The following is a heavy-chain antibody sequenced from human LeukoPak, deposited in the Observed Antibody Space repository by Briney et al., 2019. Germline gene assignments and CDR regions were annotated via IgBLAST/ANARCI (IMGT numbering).Heavy chain of an antibody. Sequence: GSLRLSCAASGFTFSSYAMSWVRQAPGKGLEWVSAISGSGGSTYYADSVKGRFTISRDNSKNTLYLQMNSLRAEDTAVYYCAKVLRYSYASFYFDYWGQGTLVTVSS. J-gene: IGHJ4*02. CDR3: AKVLRYSYASFYFDY. CDR1: GFTFSSYA. V-gene: IGHV3-23*01. D-gene: IGHD5-18*01. CDR2: ISGSGGST.